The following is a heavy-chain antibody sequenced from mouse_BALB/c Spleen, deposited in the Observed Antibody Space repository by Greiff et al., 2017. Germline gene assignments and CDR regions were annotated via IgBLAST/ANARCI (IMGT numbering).Heavy chain of an antibody. CDR2: ISSGGSYT. CDR3: TRDYYGSSPWFAY. Sequence: EVQLVESGGGLVKPGGSLKLSCAASGFTFSSYTMSWVRQTPEKRLEWVATISSGGSYTYYPDSVKGRFTISRDNAKNTLYLQMSSLKSEDTAMYYCTRDYYGSSPWFAYWGQGTLVTVSA. CDR1: GFTFSSYT. D-gene: IGHD1-1*01. J-gene: IGHJ3*01. V-gene: IGHV5-6-4*01.